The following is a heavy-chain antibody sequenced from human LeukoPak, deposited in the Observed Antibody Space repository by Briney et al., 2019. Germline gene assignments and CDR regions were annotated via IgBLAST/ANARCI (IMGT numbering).Heavy chain of an antibody. CDR1: GGSISNYY. D-gene: IGHD3-22*01. J-gene: IGHJ3*02. V-gene: IGHV4-59*12. CDR2: IYYSGTT. CDR3: ARPRSGYYDRGAFDI. Sequence: SETLFLTCTVSGGSISNYYWSWIRQPPGKGLEWIGYIYYSGTTNYNPSLKSRVSISVDTSKNQFSLQLSPLTAADKAVYYCARPRSGYYDRGAFDIWGQGTMVTVSS.